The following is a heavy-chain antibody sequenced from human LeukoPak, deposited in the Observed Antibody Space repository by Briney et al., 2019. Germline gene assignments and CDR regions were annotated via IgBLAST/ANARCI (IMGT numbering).Heavy chain of an antibody. CDR2: ISSSSSYI. CDR3: ARTRYCSSTSCYRDYYYYYMDV. J-gene: IGHJ6*03. D-gene: IGHD2-2*02. CDR1: GFTFSSYS. Sequence: PGGSLRLSCVASGFTFSSYSMNWVRQAPGKGLEWVSSISSSSSYIYYADSVKGRFTISRDNAKNSLYLQMNSLRAEDTAVYYCARTRYCSSTSCYRDYYYYYMDVWGKGTTVTVSS. V-gene: IGHV3-21*01.